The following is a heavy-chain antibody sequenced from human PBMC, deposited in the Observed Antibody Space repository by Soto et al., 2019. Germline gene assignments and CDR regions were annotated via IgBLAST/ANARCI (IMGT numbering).Heavy chain of an antibody. J-gene: IGHJ5*02. CDR3: ARGEGSTAARGVWFDP. Sequence: SETLSLTCAVYGGSFSGYYWSWIRQPPGKGLEWIGEINHSGSTNYNPSLKSRVTISVDTSKNQFSLKLSSVTAADTVVYYCARGEGSTAARGVWFDPWGQGTLVTVSS. CDR1: GGSFSGYY. D-gene: IGHD6-6*01. CDR2: INHSGST. V-gene: IGHV4-34*01.